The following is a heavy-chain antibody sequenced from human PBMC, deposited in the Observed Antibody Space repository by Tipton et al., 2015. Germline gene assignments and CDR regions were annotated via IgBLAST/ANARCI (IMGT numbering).Heavy chain of an antibody. J-gene: IGHJ4*02. D-gene: IGHD3-9*01. CDR1: GDSIGHYY. V-gene: IGHV4-59*08. CDR2: IYYSGTT. Sequence: TLSLTCTVSGDSIGHYYWSWIRQPPGKALEWIGYIYYSGTTNYNPSLKSRVTISVDTSKNQFSLKLSSVTAADTAVYYCARRLDYDILTAYSTYYFDYWGQGNLVTVSS. CDR3: ARRLDYDILTAYSTYYFDY.